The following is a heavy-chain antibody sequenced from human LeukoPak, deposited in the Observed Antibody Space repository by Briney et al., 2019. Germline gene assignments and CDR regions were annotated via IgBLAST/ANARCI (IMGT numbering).Heavy chain of an antibody. CDR2: IYTGGDT. D-gene: IGHD2-8*01. V-gene: IGHV3-66*01. Sequence: GGSLRLSCAASGFTVSSNYMSWVRQAPGKGLEWVSTIYTGGDTYYADSVKGRFTISRDNSQNTLYLQMNSLRVEDTAVYYCTKGLWAGVSAARDWGQGTLVTVSS. J-gene: IGHJ4*02. CDR3: TKGLWAGVSAARD. CDR1: GFTVSSNY.